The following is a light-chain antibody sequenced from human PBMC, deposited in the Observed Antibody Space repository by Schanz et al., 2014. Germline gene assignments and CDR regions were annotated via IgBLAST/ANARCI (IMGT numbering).Light chain of an antibody. CDR1: KLGDKF. CDR3: QSYDSSLSGRGV. Sequence: SYELTQPPSVSVSPGQTASITCSGDKLGDKFACWYQQKPGQSPILVIYEDSTRPSGIPERFSGSKSGTSASLAITGLQAEDEADYYCQSYDSSLSGRGVFGGGTKVTVL. J-gene: IGLJ3*02. V-gene: IGLV3-1*01. CDR2: EDS.